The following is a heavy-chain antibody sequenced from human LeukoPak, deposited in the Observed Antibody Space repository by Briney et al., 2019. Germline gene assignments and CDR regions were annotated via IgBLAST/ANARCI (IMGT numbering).Heavy chain of an antibody. CDR1: GFTYSTYA. V-gene: IGHV3-64*02. Sequence: PGGSLRLSCAASGFTYSTYAMHWVRQAPGKGLEGVSAISSNGGSTYYADSVKGRFTISRDNSKNTLYLQMGSLRAEDMVVYYCAREGTQAAALDYWGQGTLVTVSS. CDR3: AREGTQAAALDY. CDR2: ISSNGGST. J-gene: IGHJ4*02. D-gene: IGHD6-13*01.